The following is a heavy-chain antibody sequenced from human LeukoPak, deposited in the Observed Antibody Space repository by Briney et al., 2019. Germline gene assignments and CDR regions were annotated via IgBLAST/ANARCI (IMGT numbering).Heavy chain of an antibody. CDR2: IIPILGIA. J-gene: IGHJ4*02. Sequence: SVKVSCKASGGTFSSYTISWVRQAPGQGLEWMGRIIPILGIANYAQKFLGRVTITADKSTSTAYMELSSLRSEDTAVYYCARDPIVVVKNQPYYFDYWGQGTLVTVSS. CDR1: GGTFSSYT. CDR3: ARDPIVVVKNQPYYFDY. D-gene: IGHD2-21*01. V-gene: IGHV1-69*04.